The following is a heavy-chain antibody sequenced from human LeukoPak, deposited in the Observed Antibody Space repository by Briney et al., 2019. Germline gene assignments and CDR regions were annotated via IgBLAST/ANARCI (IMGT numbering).Heavy chain of an antibody. CDR2: MNPNSGNT. J-gene: IGHJ4*02. CDR3: ARGVPSSSYFPY. CDR1: GYTFTNYD. D-gene: IGHD6-13*01. V-gene: IGHV1-8*01. Sequence: ASVKVSCKASGYTFTNYDITWVRQATGQGLEWMGWMNPNSGNTVYAQKFLGRLTVTSNTSIRTAYMELSSLRFEDTAVYYCARGVPSSSYFPYWGQGTLLTVSS.